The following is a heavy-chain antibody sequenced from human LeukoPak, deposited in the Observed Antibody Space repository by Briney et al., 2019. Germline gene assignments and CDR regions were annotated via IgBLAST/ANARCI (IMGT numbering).Heavy chain of an antibody. CDR3: ARDSGYEAIISEDAFDI. CDR1: GFTVSSYE. D-gene: IGHD5-12*01. J-gene: IGHJ3*02. Sequence: GGSLRLSCAASGFTVSSYEMNWVRQAPGKGLEWVSSISSSSSYLYDADSVKGRFTISRDNAKNSLYLQMNSLRAEDTAVYYCARDSGYEAIISEDAFDIWGQGTMVTVSS. CDR2: ISSSSSYL. V-gene: IGHV3-21*01.